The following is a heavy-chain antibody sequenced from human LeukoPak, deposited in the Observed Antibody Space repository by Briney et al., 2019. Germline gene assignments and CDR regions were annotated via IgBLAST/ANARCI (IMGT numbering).Heavy chain of an antibody. CDR3: ARWVVANNYMDV. D-gene: IGHD2-15*01. V-gene: IGHV4-38-2*02. CDR2: IYRSGST. Sequence: PSETLSLTCTVSGYSISSGYYWGWIRQPPGKGLEWIGSIYRSGSTYYNPSLKSRVTISVDTSKNQFSLKLSSVTAADTAVYYCARWVVANNYMDVWGKGTTVTVSS. CDR1: GYSISSGYY. J-gene: IGHJ6*03.